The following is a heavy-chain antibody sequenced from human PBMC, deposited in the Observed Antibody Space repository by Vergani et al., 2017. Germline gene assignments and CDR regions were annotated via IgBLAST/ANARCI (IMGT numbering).Heavy chain of an antibody. V-gene: IGHV3-66*02. CDR2: IYSGGST. CDR1: VFTVISNY. Sequence: EVQLVESGGGLVQPGGSLRLSCAASVFTVISNYMSWVRQAPGKGLEWVSVIYSGGSTYYADSVKGRVTIARDKSKNTRYLQMNSLRAEDKAVDYCASMSSRYDSSLISAFDIWGQGTMVTVSS. J-gene: IGHJ3*02. CDR3: ASMSSRYDSSLISAFDI. D-gene: IGHD3-22*01.